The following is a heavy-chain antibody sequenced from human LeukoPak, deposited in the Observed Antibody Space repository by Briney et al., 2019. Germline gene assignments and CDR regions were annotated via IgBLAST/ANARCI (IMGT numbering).Heavy chain of an antibody. Sequence: GGSLRLSCAASGFTFSSYWMHWVRQAPGKGLVWVSRINSDGSSTSYADSVKGRLTISRDNAKNTLYLQMNGLRAEDTAVYYCARDVNWVTPLDYWGQGTLVTVSS. CDR2: INSDGSST. J-gene: IGHJ4*02. CDR1: GFTFSSYW. CDR3: ARDVNWVTPLDY. D-gene: IGHD7-27*01. V-gene: IGHV3-74*01.